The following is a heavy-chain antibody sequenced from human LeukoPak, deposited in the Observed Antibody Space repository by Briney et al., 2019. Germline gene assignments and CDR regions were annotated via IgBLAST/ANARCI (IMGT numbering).Heavy chain of an antibody. CDR2: IIPIFGTA. J-gene: IGHJ4*02. CDR1: GGTFSSYA. CDR3: ARGLEYYGSGSYQFDY. V-gene: IGHV1-69*13. D-gene: IGHD3-10*01. Sequence: SVEVSCKASGGTFSSYAISWVRQAPGQGLEWMGGIIPIFGTANYAQKFQGRVTITADESTSTAYMELSSLRSEDTAVYYCARGLEYYGSGSYQFDYWGQGTLVTVSS.